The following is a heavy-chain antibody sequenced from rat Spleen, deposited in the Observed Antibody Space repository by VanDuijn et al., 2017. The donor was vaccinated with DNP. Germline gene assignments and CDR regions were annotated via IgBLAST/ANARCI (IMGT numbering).Heavy chain of an antibody. CDR1: GFTFSNYY. J-gene: IGHJ3*01. Sequence: EVQLVESGGGLVQPGRSLKLPCAASGFTFSNYYMAWVRQAPTKGLEWVASISDDSGTTYYRDSVKGRFSLSRDNAKSTLYLQMDSLRSEDTATYYCARRGYNSGYGGWFAYWGQGTLVTVSS. V-gene: IGHV5-25*01. CDR3: ARRGYNSGYGGWFAY. D-gene: IGHD4-3*01. CDR2: ISDDSGTT.